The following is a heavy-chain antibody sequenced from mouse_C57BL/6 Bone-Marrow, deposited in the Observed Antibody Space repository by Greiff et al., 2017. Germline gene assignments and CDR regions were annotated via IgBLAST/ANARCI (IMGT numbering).Heavy chain of an antibody. D-gene: IGHD3-2*02. J-gene: IGHJ2*01. CDR2: INPSRGYT. CDR1: GYTFTSYW. Sequence: QVQLQQSGAELAKPGASVKLSCKASGYTFTSYWMHWVKQRPGQGLEWIGYINPSRGYTKYKQQFKDKATWTADKSSSTAYMQLSSLTYEDSAVYYCARRRIQLSLRPYFDYWGQGTTRTVAT. V-gene: IGHV1-7*01. CDR3: ARRRIQLSLRPYFDY.